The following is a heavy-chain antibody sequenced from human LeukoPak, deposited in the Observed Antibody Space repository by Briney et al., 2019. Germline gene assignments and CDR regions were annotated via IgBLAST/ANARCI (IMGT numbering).Heavy chain of an antibody. Sequence: GGSLRLSCAASGFTFSSYGMHWVRQAPGKGLEWVAFIRYDGSNKYYADSVKGRFTISRDNSKNTLYLQVNSLRAEDTAVYYCAKLTMIVLVITFNPFDYWGQGTLVTVSS. CDR1: GFTFSSYG. J-gene: IGHJ4*02. D-gene: IGHD3-22*01. CDR3: AKLTMIVLVITFNPFDY. CDR2: IRYDGSNK. V-gene: IGHV3-30*02.